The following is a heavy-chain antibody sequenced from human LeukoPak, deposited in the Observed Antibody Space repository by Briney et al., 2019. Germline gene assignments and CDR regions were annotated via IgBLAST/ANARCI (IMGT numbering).Heavy chain of an antibody. CDR1: GFTFSSYW. CDR3: ARDLGLGSSWYGDVDY. CDR2: IKQDGSEK. D-gene: IGHD6-13*01. J-gene: IGHJ4*02. V-gene: IGHV3-7*01. Sequence: GGSLRLSCAASGFTFSSYWMNWVRQAPGKGLEWVANIKQDGSEKYYVDSVKGRFTISRDNAKNSLYLQMNSLRAEDTAVYYCARDLGLGSSWYGDVDYWGQGTLVTVSS.